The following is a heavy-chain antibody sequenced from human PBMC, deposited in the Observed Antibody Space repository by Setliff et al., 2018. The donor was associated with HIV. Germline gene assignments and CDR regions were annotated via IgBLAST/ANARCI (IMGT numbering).Heavy chain of an antibody. Sequence: SETLSLTCAVYGVSFSGYYWSWSRQPPGKGLEWIGEINHSGSTNYNPSLKSRVTISVDTSKNQFSLKLRSVTAADTAVFYRARVFGLREIDYWGQGTLVTVSS. D-gene: IGHD3-16*01. J-gene: IGHJ4*02. CDR2: INHSGST. CDR1: GVSFSGYY. V-gene: IGHV4-34*01. CDR3: ARVFGLREIDY.